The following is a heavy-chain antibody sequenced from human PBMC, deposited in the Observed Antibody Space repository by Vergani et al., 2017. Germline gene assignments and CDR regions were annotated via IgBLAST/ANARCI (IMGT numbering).Heavy chain of an antibody. J-gene: IGHJ4*02. CDR2: INVGNGNT. CDR1: GYTFTSYA. V-gene: IGHV1-3*01. D-gene: IGHD3-22*01. Sequence: QVQLVQSGAEVKKPGASVKVSCKASGYTFTSYALHWVRQAPGQRLEWIGWINVGNGNTKYSQKFQGRVTITRDTSASTAYMELSSLRSEDTAVYYCAREGGPNYYDSSGPIDYWGQGTLVTVSS. CDR3: AREGGPNYYDSSGPIDY.